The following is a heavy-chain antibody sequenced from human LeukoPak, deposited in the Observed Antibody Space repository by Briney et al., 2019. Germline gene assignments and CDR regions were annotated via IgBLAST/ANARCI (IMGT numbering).Heavy chain of an antibody. CDR2: IYSGGST. Sequence: GGSLRLSCAASGFIVSSNYMSWVRQGPGKGLEWISVIYSGGSTYYADSVKGRFTISRDNSKNTLYLQINSLRDEDTAVYYCARDVGGYLDYWGQGTLVTVSS. D-gene: IGHD2-15*01. CDR1: GFIVSSNY. J-gene: IGHJ4*02. V-gene: IGHV3-66*02. CDR3: ARDVGGYLDY.